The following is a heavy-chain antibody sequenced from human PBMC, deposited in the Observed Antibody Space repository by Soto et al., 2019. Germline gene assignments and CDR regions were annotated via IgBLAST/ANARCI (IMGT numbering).Heavy chain of an antibody. CDR2: IYSGGST. Sequence: EVHLVETGGGLIQPGGSLRLSCAASGLSVSSSDMSWVRQASGKGLEWVSVIYSGGSTHDADSVMGRFTISRDNSKNTVHLQMNSLRVDDTAVYFCSTSSRNEYHFAMDAWGQGTTVIVSS. CDR3: STSSRNEYHFAMDA. V-gene: IGHV3-53*02. J-gene: IGHJ6*02. D-gene: IGHD6-6*01. CDR1: GLSVSSSD.